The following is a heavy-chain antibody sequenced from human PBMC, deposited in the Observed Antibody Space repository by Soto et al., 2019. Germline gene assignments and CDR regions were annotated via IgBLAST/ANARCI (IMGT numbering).Heavy chain of an antibody. CDR3: ARNAYYYGMDV. V-gene: IGHV3-74*01. J-gene: IGHJ6*02. CDR2: INSDGSST. CDR1: GFTFSNYW. Sequence: EVQLVESGGGLVQPGGSLRLSCAASGFTFSNYWMYWVRQAPGKGLVWVSRINSDGSSTSHADSVKSRFTISRHNAKNTLHPQMNRLRAQETALYYCARNAYYYGMDVWRQGPTVTVSS. D-gene: IGHD3-16*01.